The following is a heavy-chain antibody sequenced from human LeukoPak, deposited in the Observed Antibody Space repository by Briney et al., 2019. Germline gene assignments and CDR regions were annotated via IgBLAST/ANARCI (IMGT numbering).Heavy chain of an antibody. CDR2: ISAYNGNT. CDR1: GYTFTSYG. V-gene: IGHV1-18*04. CDR3: ARQLWFGESSH. Sequence: ASVKVSCKASGYTFTSYGISWVRQAPGQGLEWMGWISAYNGNTNYAKKLQGRVTMTTDTSTSTAYMELRSLRSVDTAVYYFARQLWFGESSHWGQGTLVTVSS. D-gene: IGHD3-10*01. J-gene: IGHJ4*02.